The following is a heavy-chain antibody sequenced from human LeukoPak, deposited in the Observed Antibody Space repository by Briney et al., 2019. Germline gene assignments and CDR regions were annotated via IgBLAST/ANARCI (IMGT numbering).Heavy chain of an antibody. CDR3: ARDGLRGATYDY. D-gene: IGHD1-26*01. CDR2: IKPDVSEK. CDR1: GFTFASYW. Sequence: GGSLRLSCEASGFTFASYWMSWVRQAPGKGPEWVAHIKPDVSEKYYVDSVKGRFTISRDNAKNSLYLQMNSLRAEDTAVYYCARDGLRGATYDYWGQGTLVTVSS. V-gene: IGHV3-7*01. J-gene: IGHJ4*02.